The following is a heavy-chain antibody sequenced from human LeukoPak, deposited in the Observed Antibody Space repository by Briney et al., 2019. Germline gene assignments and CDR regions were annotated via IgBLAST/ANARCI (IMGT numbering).Heavy chain of an antibody. J-gene: IGHJ4*02. V-gene: IGHV3-48*01. D-gene: IGHD1-26*01. CDR3: ARERGRGRDSPWFDY. Sequence: GGSLRLSCAASGFTFSDYSMNWVRQAPGKGLEWISYIGGRGDGISYADSVKGRFTVSRDNAKNSLFLQMNRLRAEDTAVYYCARERGRGRDSPWFDYWGQGTLVTVSS. CDR2: IGGRGDGI. CDR1: GFTFSDYS.